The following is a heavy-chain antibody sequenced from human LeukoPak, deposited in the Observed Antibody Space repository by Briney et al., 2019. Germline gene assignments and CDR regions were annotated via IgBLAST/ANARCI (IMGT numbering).Heavy chain of an antibody. V-gene: IGHV1-69*01. Sequence: SVKVSCKASGGTFSSYAISWVRQAPGQGLEWMGGIIPIFGTANYAQKFQGRVTITADESTSTAYMELSSLRSEDTAVYYCARNRIFGVVSDPSPGGYWGQGTLVTVSS. CDR1: GGTFSSYA. CDR3: ARNRIFGVVSDPSPGGY. D-gene: IGHD3-3*02. J-gene: IGHJ4*02. CDR2: IIPIFGTA.